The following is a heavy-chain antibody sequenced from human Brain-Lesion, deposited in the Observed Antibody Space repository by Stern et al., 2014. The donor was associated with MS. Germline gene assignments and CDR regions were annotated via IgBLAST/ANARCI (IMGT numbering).Heavy chain of an antibody. CDR2: IYHSGST. D-gene: IGHD3-3*01. V-gene: IGHV4-31*03. J-gene: IGHJ4*02. CDR1: GGSISSGNYY. CDR3: ARGSREVLLPRFYFDY. Sequence: VQLVESGPGLVKPSQTLSLTCTVSGGSISSGNYYWSWIRQHPVKGLEWIGSIYHSGSTYYNPPLKSRVTTSIDTSKNQFSLKLSSVTAADTAVYYCARGSREVLLPRFYFDYWGQGTLVTVSS.